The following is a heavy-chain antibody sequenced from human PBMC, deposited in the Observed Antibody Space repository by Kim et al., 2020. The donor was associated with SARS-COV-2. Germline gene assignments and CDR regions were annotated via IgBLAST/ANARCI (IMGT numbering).Heavy chain of an antibody. V-gene: IGHV1-3*01. CDR3: ARVPGY. J-gene: IGHJ4*02. Sequence: AGNGNTNYSRKFQGGVTITRDTSAGTAYMELSSLRSEDTAVYYCARVPGYWGQGTLVTVSS. CDR2: AGNGNT.